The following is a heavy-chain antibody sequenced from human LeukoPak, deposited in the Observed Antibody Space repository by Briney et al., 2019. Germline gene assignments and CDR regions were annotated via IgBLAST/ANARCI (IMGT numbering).Heavy chain of an antibody. Sequence: PGGSLRLSCAASGFTFSSYAMSWVRQAPGKGLKWVSTITGSGGSTYYADSVKGRFTISRDNSKNTLYLQMNRLRAEDTAIYYCARGHSSGYRDSFDNWGQGTMVTVSS. D-gene: IGHD3-22*01. J-gene: IGHJ3*02. CDR1: GFTFSSYA. CDR3: ARGHSSGYRDSFDN. V-gene: IGHV3-23*01. CDR2: ITGSGGST.